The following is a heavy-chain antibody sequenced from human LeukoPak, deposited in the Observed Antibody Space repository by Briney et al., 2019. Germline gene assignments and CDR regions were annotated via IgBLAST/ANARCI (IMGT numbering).Heavy chain of an antibody. CDR1: GYTFTGYY. V-gene: IGHV1-2*02. Sequence: GASVNVSCKACGYTFTGYYMHWLGQAPGQGLEWMGWINPNSGGTNYAQKFQGRVTMNRDTSISTAYMELSRLRSDDTAVYYCARVSSGYSYGHFDYWGQGTLVTVSS. CDR3: ARVSSGYSYGHFDY. CDR2: INPNSGGT. J-gene: IGHJ4*02. D-gene: IGHD5-18*01.